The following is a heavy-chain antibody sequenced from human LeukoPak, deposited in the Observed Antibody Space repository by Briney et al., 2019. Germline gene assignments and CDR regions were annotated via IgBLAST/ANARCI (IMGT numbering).Heavy chain of an antibody. V-gene: IGHV1-58*01. D-gene: IGHD3-3*01. J-gene: IGHJ4*02. Sequence: EASVKVSCKASGFTFTSSAVQWVREARGQRLEWIGWIVVGSGNTNYAQKFQERVTITRDMSTSTAYMELSSLRSEDTAVYYCAAVRPGYDFWSGYYQFDYWGQGTLVTVSS. CDR1: GFTFTSSA. CDR2: IVVGSGNT. CDR3: AAVRPGYDFWSGYYQFDY.